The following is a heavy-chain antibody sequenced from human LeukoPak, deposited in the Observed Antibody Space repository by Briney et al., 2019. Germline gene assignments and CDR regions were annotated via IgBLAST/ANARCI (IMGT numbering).Heavy chain of an antibody. J-gene: IGHJ4*02. Sequence: PGGSLRLSCAASGFTFSSYEMNRVRQAPGKGLEWVSYISSSGSTIYYADSVKGRFTISRDNAKNSLYLQMNSLRAEDTAVYYCARDESGTTGTTGFDYWGQGTLVTVSS. CDR1: GFTFSSYE. V-gene: IGHV3-48*03. CDR3: ARDESGTTGTTGFDY. CDR2: ISSSGSTI. D-gene: IGHD1-1*01.